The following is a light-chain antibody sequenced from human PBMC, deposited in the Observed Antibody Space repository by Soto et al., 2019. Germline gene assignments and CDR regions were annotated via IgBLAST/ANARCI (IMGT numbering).Light chain of an antibody. CDR1: QTINTW. Sequence: DIQMAQSPSTLPANIGDRVSITCRASQTINTWLAWYQQKPGKAPNLLIYQASTLETGVPSRFSGSGSGTEFPLTISGLQPDDFASYYSQQSDNYPLTFGGGTKVEI. CDR3: QQSDNYPLT. CDR2: QAS. V-gene: IGKV1-5*03. J-gene: IGKJ4*01.